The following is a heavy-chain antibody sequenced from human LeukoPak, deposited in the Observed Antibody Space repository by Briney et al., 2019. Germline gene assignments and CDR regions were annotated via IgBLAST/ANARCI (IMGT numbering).Heavy chain of an antibody. V-gene: IGHV3-23*01. Sequence: GGSLRLSCAASGFTFSSYAMSWVRQAPGKGLEWVSAISGSGGSTYYADSVKGRFTISRDNSKNTLYLPMNSLRAEDTAVYYCAKLIVVVTATGIDYWGQGTLVTVSS. D-gene: IGHD2-21*02. J-gene: IGHJ4*02. CDR2: ISGSGGST. CDR3: AKLIVVVTATGIDY. CDR1: GFTFSSYA.